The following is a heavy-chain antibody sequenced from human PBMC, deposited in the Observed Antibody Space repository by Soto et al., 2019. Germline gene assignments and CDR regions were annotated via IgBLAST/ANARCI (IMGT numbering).Heavy chain of an antibody. V-gene: IGHV3-9*01. CDR2: ISWEGGSI. CDR1: GFNFDDYA. D-gene: IGHD6-13*01. J-gene: IGHJ4*02. CDR3: ARGWYVFDY. Sequence: GGSLRLSCAASGFNFDDYAMHWVRQIPGKGLEWVSGISWEGGSIGYADSVKGRFTISRDNAKSTLSLQMNGLRADDTALYYCARGWYVFDYWGQGTQVTVSS.